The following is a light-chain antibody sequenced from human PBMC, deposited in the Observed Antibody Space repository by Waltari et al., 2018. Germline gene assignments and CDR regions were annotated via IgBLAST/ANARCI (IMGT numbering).Light chain of an antibody. CDR1: QGISSY. Sequence: DIPLTQSPSFLSASLADKVTITYRASQGISSYLAWYQQKPWKDPKLLIYAASTLQNGVPSRFSGSGSGTEFTLTISSLQPEDFATYCCQQLNSYPLTFGGGTKVAIK. J-gene: IGKJ4*01. CDR3: QQLNSYPLT. V-gene: IGKV1-9*01. CDR2: AAS.